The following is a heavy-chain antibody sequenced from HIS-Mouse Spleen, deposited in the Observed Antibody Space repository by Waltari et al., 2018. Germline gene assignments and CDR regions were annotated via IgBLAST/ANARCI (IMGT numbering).Heavy chain of an antibody. CDR3: AREIPYSSSWYDWYFDL. CDR2: IYYSGST. CDR1: GGSISSSRYY. V-gene: IGHV4-39*07. D-gene: IGHD6-13*01. Sequence: QLQLQESVPGLVKPSETLSLPCTFPGGSISSSRYYRGWIRQPPGKGLEWIGSIYYSGSTYYNPSLKSRVTISVDTSKNQFSLKLSSVTAADTAVYYCAREIPYSSSWYDWYFDLWGRGTLVTVSS. J-gene: IGHJ2*01.